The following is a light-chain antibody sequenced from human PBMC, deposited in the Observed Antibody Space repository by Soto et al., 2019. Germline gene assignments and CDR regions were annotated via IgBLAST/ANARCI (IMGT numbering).Light chain of an antibody. CDR2: EVS. V-gene: IGLV2-14*01. J-gene: IGLJ2*01. CDR1: SSDVGVYNY. Sequence: QSVLTQPASVSGSPGQSITISCTGTSSDVGVYNYVSWYQQHPGKAPKIMIYEVSNRPSEVANRFSGSKSGNTASLTISGLQAEDEGNYYCSSYTSGSTLVVFGGGTKLTVL. CDR3: SSYTSGSTLVV.